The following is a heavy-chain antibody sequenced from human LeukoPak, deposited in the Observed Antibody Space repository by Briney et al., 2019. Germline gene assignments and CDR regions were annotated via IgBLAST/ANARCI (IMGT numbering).Heavy chain of an antibody. CDR1: GXTFSSSA. CDR3: ARSRRHPTYYFDY. Sequence: GGSLRLSCAASGXTFSSSAMSWVRQAPGKGLEWVSAISSSGSTIYYADSVKGRFTISRDNAKNSLYLQMNSLRAEDTAVYYCARSRRHPTYYFDYWGQGTLVTVSS. J-gene: IGHJ4*02. D-gene: IGHD2-21*01. V-gene: IGHV3-48*03. CDR2: ISSSGSTI.